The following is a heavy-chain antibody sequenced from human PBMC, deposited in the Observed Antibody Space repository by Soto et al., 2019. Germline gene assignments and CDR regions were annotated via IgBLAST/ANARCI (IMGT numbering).Heavy chain of an antibody. Sequence: QVQLVESGGGLVKPGGSLRLSCAASGFTLSERFISWIRLAPGRGLEWVSYITPSGSYTRYADSVKGRFTISSDDAKNSLYLQMNSLRAEDTAIYYCVREAWSNPDYWGQGTLVIVSS. D-gene: IGHD1-26*01. J-gene: IGHJ4*02. CDR3: VREAWSNPDY. CDR2: ITPSGSYT. CDR1: GFTLSERF. V-gene: IGHV3-11*05.